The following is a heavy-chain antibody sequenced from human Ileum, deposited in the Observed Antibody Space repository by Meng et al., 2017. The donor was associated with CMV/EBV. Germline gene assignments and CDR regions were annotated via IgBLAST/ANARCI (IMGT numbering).Heavy chain of an antibody. J-gene: IGHJ4*02. V-gene: IGHV3-43D*03. CDR3: ATHSPIAAAGRTSHY. CDR1: GFTCDDYA. Sequence: GGSLRLSCAASGFTCDDYAMHWVRQAPGKGLVWVSLISWGGGTTYYADSVKGRFTNSRDNAKNSLYLQMNSLRAEDTAVYYCATHSPIAAAGRTSHYWGQGTLVTVSS. CDR2: ISWGGGTT. D-gene: IGHD6-13*01.